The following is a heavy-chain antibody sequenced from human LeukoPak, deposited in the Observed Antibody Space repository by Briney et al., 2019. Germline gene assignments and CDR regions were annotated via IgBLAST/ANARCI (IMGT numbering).Heavy chain of an antibody. CDR1: GFTFSKYW. CDR3: ATKQWLAPPPDS. Sequence: PWGSLRLSCAASGFTFSKYWMLWVRHAPGKGLESVSRINTDGTVTTYADSVKGRFTVSRDNADNTMFLQMNSVRDEDTAVYYCATKQWLAPPPDSWGQGTPVTVSS. D-gene: IGHD6-19*01. CDR2: INTDGTVT. V-gene: IGHV3-74*01. J-gene: IGHJ4*02.